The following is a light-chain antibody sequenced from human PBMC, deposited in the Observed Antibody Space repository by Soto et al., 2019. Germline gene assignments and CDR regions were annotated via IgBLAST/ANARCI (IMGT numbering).Light chain of an antibody. J-gene: IGKJ2*01. V-gene: IGKV2-28*01. CDR2: LGS. Sequence: DIVMTQSPLSLPVTPGEPASISCRSSQSLLHSNGYNYLDWYLQKPGQSPQLLIYLGSNRASGVPDRFCGSGSGTDVTLKISRVEAADVGVYYCMQALQTPLSTFGQGTKLQIK. CDR3: MQALQTPLST. CDR1: QSLLHSNGYNY.